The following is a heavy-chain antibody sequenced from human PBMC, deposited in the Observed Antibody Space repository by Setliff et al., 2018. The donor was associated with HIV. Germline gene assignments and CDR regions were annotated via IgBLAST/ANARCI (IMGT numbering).Heavy chain of an antibody. J-gene: IGHJ3*01. CDR1: GDSITGRW. CDR2: IYHNGFA. V-gene: IGHV4-59*11. Sequence: SETLSLTCTVSGDSITGRWLSWIRQPPGKGLEWTGNIYHNGFANYNPSLKSRPTISVDTSKNQVSLTLSSVTPADTAVYYCARHICGTTACYAVDVWGPGTMVTVSS. CDR3: ARHICGTTACYAVDV. D-gene: IGHD2-2*01.